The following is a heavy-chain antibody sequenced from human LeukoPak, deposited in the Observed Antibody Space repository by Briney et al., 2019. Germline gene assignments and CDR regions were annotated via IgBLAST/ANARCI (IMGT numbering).Heavy chain of an antibody. CDR3: ARGFVDSSGWYDYFQH. D-gene: IGHD6-19*01. CDR1: GGSVSSGSYY. J-gene: IGHJ1*01. V-gene: IGHV4-61*01. CDR2: IYYSGST. Sequence: SETLSLTCTVSGGSVSSGSYYWSWIRQPPGKGLEWIGYIYYSGSTNYNPSLRNRVTISVDTSKNQFSLRLSSMTAADTAVYFCARGFVDSSGWYDYFQHWGQGTLVTVSS.